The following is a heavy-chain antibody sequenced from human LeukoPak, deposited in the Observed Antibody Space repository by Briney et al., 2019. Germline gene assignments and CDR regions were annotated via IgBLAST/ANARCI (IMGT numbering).Heavy chain of an antibody. Sequence: SETLSLTCTVSGGSISSYYWSWIRQPPGKGLEWLGYIYYSGSTNYNPSLKSRVTISVETSKNQFSLKLSSVTAADTAVYYWGRVLRGPAAIGNNWFDPWGQGTLVTVSS. CDR3: GRVLRGPAAIGNNWFDP. CDR2: IYYSGST. V-gene: IGHV4-59*01. CDR1: GGSISSYY. D-gene: IGHD2-2*02. J-gene: IGHJ5*02.